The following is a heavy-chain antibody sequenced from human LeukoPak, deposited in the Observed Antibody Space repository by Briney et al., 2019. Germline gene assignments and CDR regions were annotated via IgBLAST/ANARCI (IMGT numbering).Heavy chain of an antibody. Sequence: PGGSLRLSCAASGFTFSSYEMDWVRQAPGKGLEWLPYISSSGSTIYYADSLKGRFTISRDNAKNSLYLQMNSLRAEDTAVYYCARERGGYSGYAALDYWGQGTLVTVSS. J-gene: IGHJ4*02. V-gene: IGHV3-48*03. CDR1: GFTFSSYE. D-gene: IGHD5-12*01. CDR3: ARERGGYSGYAALDY. CDR2: ISSSGSTI.